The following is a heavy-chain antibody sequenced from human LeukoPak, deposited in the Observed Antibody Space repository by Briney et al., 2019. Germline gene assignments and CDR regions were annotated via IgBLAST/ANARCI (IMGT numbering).Heavy chain of an antibody. CDR1: GFXFTRYR. Sequence: GGSLRLSCAASGFXFTRYRIHWIRQPPGKGLEWVARVNREGTATDYTGSVKGRFTISKDNAKDTLYLQMNNLRVEDTAVYYCASPEIDYWGRGTLVTVSS. CDR3: ASPEIDY. CDR2: VNREGTAT. D-gene: IGHD1-14*01. V-gene: IGHV3-74*01. J-gene: IGHJ4*02.